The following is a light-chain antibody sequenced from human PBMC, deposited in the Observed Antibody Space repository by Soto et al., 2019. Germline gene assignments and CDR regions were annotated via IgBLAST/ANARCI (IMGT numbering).Light chain of an antibody. V-gene: IGKV1-39*01. CDR1: QYITTY. Sequence: DVQMAQSPSSLSASVGDRVTITCLASQYITTYLNWYQQKPGKAPKLLIYAASILQSGVPSRFSGRGSGTDFTLTISCLEAEDFATYSCQHSYSNVWTFGQGTKVDIK. J-gene: IGKJ1*01. CDR2: AAS. CDR3: QHSYSNVWT.